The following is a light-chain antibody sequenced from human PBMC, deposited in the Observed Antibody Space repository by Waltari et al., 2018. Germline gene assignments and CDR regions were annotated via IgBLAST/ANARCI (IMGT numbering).Light chain of an antibody. CDR2: DVS. CDR1: SSDVGGYNY. CDR3: SSYTSSSTWV. J-gene: IGLJ3*02. Sequence: QSALTQPASVSGSPGQSITISCTGTSSDVGGYNYVPWYQQHPGKAPKLLIYDVSKRPSGVSKRFSGSKSGNTASLTISGLQAEDEADYYFSSYTSSSTWVFGGGTKLTVL. V-gene: IGLV2-14*01.